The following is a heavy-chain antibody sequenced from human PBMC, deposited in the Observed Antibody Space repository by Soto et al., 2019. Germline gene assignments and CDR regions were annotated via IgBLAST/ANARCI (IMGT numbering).Heavy chain of an antibody. Sequence: GGSLRLSCAASGFTFSSYSMNWVRQAPGKGLEWVSYISSSSSTIYYADSVKGRFTISRDNAKNSLYLQMNSLRDEDTAVYYCARGNTTVTTVKLVPYFQHWGQGTLVTVSS. J-gene: IGHJ1*01. CDR1: GFTFSSYS. V-gene: IGHV3-48*02. D-gene: IGHD4-17*01. CDR2: ISSSSSTI. CDR3: ARGNTTVTTVKLVPYFQH.